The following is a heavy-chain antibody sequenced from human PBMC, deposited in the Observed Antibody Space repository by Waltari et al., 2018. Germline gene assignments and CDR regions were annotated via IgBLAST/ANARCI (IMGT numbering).Heavy chain of an antibody. Sequence: QVQLVESGGGVVQPGRSLRLSCAASGFTFSSYAMYWVRQAPGKGLEWVAVISYDGSNKYYADSVKGRFTISRDNSKNTLYLQMNSLRAEDTAVYYCASPQAVTLGTYFDYWGQGTLVTVSS. D-gene: IGHD6-19*01. V-gene: IGHV3-30*01. CDR3: ASPQAVTLGTYFDY. J-gene: IGHJ4*02. CDR1: GFTFSSYA. CDR2: ISYDGSNK.